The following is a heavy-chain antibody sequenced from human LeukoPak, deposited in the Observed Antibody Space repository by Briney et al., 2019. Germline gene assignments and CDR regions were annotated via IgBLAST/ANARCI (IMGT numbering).Heavy chain of an antibody. CDR3: ARRGIAAAGTNYYYYMDV. CDR2: INHSGST. Sequence: SETLSLTCTVSGGSISSSSYYWGWIRQPPGKGLEWIGEINHSGSTNYNPSLKSRVTISVDTSKNQFSLKLSSVTAADTAVYYCARRGIAAAGTNYYYYMDVWGKGTTVTISS. V-gene: IGHV4-39*07. D-gene: IGHD6-13*01. CDR1: GGSISSSSYY. J-gene: IGHJ6*03.